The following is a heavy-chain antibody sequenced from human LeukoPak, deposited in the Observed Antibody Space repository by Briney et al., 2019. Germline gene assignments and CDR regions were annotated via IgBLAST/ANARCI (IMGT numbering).Heavy chain of an antibody. V-gene: IGHV5-51*01. CDR3: ARLRQWLAYYYYGMDA. J-gene: IGHJ6*02. CDR2: IYPADSDT. D-gene: IGHD6-19*01. CDR1: GYTFTSSW. Sequence: GESLKIPCKGSGYTFTSSWIGWVRQMPGKGLEWMGIIYPADSDTRYSPSFQGQVTISDDKSISSAYLQWSSLKASDTAMDYCARLRQWLAYYYYGMDAWGQGTTVTVSS.